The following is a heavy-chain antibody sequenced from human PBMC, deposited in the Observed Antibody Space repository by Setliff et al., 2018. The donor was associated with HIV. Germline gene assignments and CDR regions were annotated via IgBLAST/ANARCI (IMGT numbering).Heavy chain of an antibody. CDR3: GREYCTNGVCYTSYFQH. V-gene: IGHV3-23*01. Sequence: PGGSLRLSCVASGFTFSSYAMSWVRQAPGKGLEWVSGISGSGGSTYYADSVKGRFTISRDNSKNTLYLQMNSLRAQDTAVYYCGREYCTNGVCYTSYFQHWGQGTLVTVSS. D-gene: IGHD2-8*01. J-gene: IGHJ1*01. CDR1: GFTFSSYA. CDR2: ISGSGGST.